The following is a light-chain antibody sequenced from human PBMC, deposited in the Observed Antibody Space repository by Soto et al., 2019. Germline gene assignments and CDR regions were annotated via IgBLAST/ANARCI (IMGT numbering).Light chain of an antibody. CDR3: QQANFFPLT. CDR1: QSVSSW. CDR2: TAS. V-gene: IGKV1-12*01. J-gene: IGKJ4*01. Sequence: IQMTQSPSSVSASVGDRVTITCRASQSVSSWLAWYQQKPGKAPNLLIYTASSLQSGVPSRFSGSGSGTDFSLTISSPQPEDFATYYCQQANFFPLTFGGGTKVEIK.